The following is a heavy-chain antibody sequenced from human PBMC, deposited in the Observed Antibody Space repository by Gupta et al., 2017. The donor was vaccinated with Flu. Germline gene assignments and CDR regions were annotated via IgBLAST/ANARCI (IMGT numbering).Heavy chain of an antibody. D-gene: IGHD3-10*01. V-gene: IGHV3-11*01. Sequence: WIRQAPGKGLEWVSDISGSGSTEYYADSVKGRFTMSRDNVKSALSLHRNDLRADDTAVYYCARVGKGPSALYHISYYGMDVWGQGITVTVSS. CDR2: ISGSGSTE. CDR3: ARVGKGPSALYHISYYGMDV. J-gene: IGHJ6*02.